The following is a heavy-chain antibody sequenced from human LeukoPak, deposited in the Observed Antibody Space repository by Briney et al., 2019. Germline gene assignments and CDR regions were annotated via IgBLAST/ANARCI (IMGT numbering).Heavy chain of an antibody. CDR1: GYTFTGYY. CDR2: IIPILGIA. J-gene: IGHJ4*02. Sequence: GASVKVSCKASGYTFTGYYMHWVRQAPGQGLEWMGRIIPILGIANYAQKFQGRVTITADKSTSTAYMELSSLRSEDTAVYYCARDNAYYYGSGSYVWGQGTLVTVSS. D-gene: IGHD3-10*01. V-gene: IGHV1-69*04. CDR3: ARDNAYYYGSGSYV.